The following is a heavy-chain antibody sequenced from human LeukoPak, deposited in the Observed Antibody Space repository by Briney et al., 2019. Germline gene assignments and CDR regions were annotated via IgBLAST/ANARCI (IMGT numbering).Heavy chain of an antibody. CDR3: ARVTRFAFDI. CDR2: IYYSGST. D-gene: IGHD3-3*01. V-gene: IGHV4-59*08. Sequence: SETLSLTCTVSGGSISSYYWSWLRQPPGKGLEWIGYIYYSGSTNYNPSLKSRVTISVDTSKNQFSLKLSSVTAADTAVYYCARVTRFAFDIWGQGTMVTVSS. J-gene: IGHJ3*02. CDR1: GGSISSYY.